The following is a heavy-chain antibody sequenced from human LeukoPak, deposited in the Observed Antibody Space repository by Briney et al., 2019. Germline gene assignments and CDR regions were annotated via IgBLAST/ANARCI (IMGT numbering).Heavy chain of an antibody. V-gene: IGHV3-23*01. Sequence: HTGGSLRLSCAASGFTFSSYGMSWVRQAPGKGLEWVSAISGSGGSTYYADSVKGRFTISRDNSKNTLYLQMNSLRAEDTAVYYCARGGSYLSAFDIWGQGTMVTVSS. CDR3: ARGGSYLSAFDI. D-gene: IGHD1-26*01. CDR2: ISGSGGST. J-gene: IGHJ3*02. CDR1: GFTFSSYG.